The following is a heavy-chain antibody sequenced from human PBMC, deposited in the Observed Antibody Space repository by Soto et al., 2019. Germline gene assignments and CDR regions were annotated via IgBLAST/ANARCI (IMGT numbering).Heavy chain of an antibody. V-gene: IGHV4-59*08. CDR2: IFYSGST. CDR1: GGSISGYY. D-gene: IGHD6-19*01. J-gene: IGHJ4*02. CDR3: ARHPPRAVAGHCFDY. Sequence: ETLSLTCTVSGGSISGYYWSWIRQPPGKGLEWIGYIFYSGSTNYNPSLKSRVTISVDTSKNQVSLKLTSVTAADTAVYYCARHPPRAVAGHCFDYWGQGALVTVSS.